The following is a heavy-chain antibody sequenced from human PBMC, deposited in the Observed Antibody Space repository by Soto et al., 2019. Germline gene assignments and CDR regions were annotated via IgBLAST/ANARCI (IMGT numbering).Heavy chain of an antibody. J-gene: IGHJ4*02. CDR2: IHNSSSTI. V-gene: IGHV3-48*02. CDR3: ARGVQIIVLLPAAIDY. D-gene: IGHD2-2*01. Sequence: EVQLVESGGGFVQPGASLRLSCAASGFTFSSYSMNWVRQAPGKGLEWVSYIHNSSSTIYYADSVRGRFTISRDNAKNSLYLQMNSLRDEDTAVYYCARGVQIIVLLPAAIDYWGQGTLVTVSS. CDR1: GFTFSSYS.